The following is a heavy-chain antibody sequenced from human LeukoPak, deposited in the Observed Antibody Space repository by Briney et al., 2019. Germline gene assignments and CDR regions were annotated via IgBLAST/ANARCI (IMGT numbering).Heavy chain of an antibody. CDR1: GGSISSYY. J-gene: IGHJ3*02. CDR2: IYYSGST. CDR3: ARSCRRGYYYDSGGCLYAFDI. Sequence: SETLSLTCTVSGGSISSYYWSWIRQPPGKGLEWIGYIYYSGSTNYNPSLKSRVTISVDTSKNQFSLKLSSVTAADTAVYYCARSCRRGYYYDSGGCLYAFDIWGQGTMVTVSS. V-gene: IGHV4-59*01. D-gene: IGHD3-22*01.